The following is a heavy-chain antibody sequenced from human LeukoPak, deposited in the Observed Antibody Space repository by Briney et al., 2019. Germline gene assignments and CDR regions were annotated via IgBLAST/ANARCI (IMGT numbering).Heavy chain of an antibody. Sequence: GASVKVSCKASGYTFTSYGISWVRQAPGQGLEWMGWISAYNGNTNYAQKLQGRVTMTTDTSTSTAYMELRSLRSDDTAVYYCARDQTTVVTPDAFDIWGQGTMVTVSS. CDR2: ISAYNGNT. V-gene: IGHV1-18*01. J-gene: IGHJ3*02. D-gene: IGHD4-23*01. CDR1: GYTFTSYG. CDR3: ARDQTTVVTPDAFDI.